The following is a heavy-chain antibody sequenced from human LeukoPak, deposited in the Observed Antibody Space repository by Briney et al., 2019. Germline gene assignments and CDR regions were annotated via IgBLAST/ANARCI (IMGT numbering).Heavy chain of an antibody. V-gene: IGHV3-33*01. CDR1: GFTFSSYG. CDR3: ARRREGATNNWFDP. CDR2: IWYDGSNK. Sequence: KTGGSLRLSCAASGFTFSSYGMHWVRQAPGKGLEWVAVIWYDGSNKYYADSVKGRFTISRDNSKNTLYLQMNSLRAEDTAAYYCARRREGATNNWFDPWGQGTLVTVSS. J-gene: IGHJ5*02. D-gene: IGHD1-26*01.